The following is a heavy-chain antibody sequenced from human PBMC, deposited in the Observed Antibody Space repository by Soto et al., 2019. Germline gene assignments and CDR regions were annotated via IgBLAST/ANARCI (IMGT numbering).Heavy chain of an antibody. V-gene: IGHV4-39*01. J-gene: IGHJ6*02. CDR3: ARHGVDYGDYASYYYYGMDV. CDR2: IYYSGGA. CDR1: GGSISSSTYC. D-gene: IGHD4-17*01. Sequence: SETLSLTCTVSGGSISSSTYCWGWIRKPPGKGLERIGMIYYSGGAYYIPSLKSRVTISIDTSKNQFSLRLSSVTAADTAVYYCARHGVDYGDYASYYYYGMDVWGRGTTVTVSS.